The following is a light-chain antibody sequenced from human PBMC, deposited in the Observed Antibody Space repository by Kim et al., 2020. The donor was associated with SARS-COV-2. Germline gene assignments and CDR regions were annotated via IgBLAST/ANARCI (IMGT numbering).Light chain of an antibody. J-gene: IGLJ2*01. CDR3: SSYTSSSTLV. CDR1: SRDGGGYNY. Sequence: GPKITRSSDGNSRDGGGYNYGSWYQQQHGKAPKLMIYDVSKRPSGVSNRFSGSKSGNTASLTISGLQAEDEADYYCSSYTSSSTLVFGGGTQLTVL. V-gene: IGLV2-14*04. CDR2: DVS.